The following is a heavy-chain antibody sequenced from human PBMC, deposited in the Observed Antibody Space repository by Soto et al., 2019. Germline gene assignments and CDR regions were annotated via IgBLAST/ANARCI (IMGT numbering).Heavy chain of an antibody. D-gene: IGHD2-21*01. V-gene: IGHV4-59*01. J-gene: IGHJ4*02. CDR3: ARFHSTDLDY. CDR2: IYYSGST. Sequence: QVQLQESGPGLVKPSETLSLTCTVSGGSISSYYWSWIRQPPGKRLEWIGYIYYSGSTNYNPSLKSRVTISVDTSKNQFSLKLSSVTAADTAVYYCARFHSTDLDYWGQGTLVTVSS. CDR1: GGSISSYY.